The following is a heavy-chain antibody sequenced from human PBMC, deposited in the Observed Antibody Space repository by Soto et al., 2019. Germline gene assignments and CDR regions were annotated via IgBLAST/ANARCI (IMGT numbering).Heavy chain of an antibody. V-gene: IGHV4-31*03. CDR3: TRADHRGYFSILTDY. CDR1: GDSISSGGRY. J-gene: IGHJ4*02. CDR2: IYDSGNI. Sequence: SETLSLTCSVSGDSISSGGRYWSWIRQFPGKGLERIGHIYDSGNIYYNPSLKSRVTISVDTSKNQFSLKLNSLTAADTAVYYCTRADHRGYFSILTDYWGQGTLVTVSS. D-gene: IGHD3-9*01.